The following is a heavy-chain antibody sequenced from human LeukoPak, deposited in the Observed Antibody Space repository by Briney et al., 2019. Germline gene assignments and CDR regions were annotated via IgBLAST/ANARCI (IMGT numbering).Heavy chain of an antibody. Sequence: ASVKVSCKASGYTFTSYDINWVRQATGQRLEWMGWMNPNSGNTGYAQKFQGRVTMTRNTSISTAYMELSSLRSEDTAVYYCARKGSSWFNWFDPWGQGTLVTVSS. CDR1: GYTFTSYD. V-gene: IGHV1-8*01. J-gene: IGHJ5*02. CDR2: MNPNSGNT. D-gene: IGHD6-13*01. CDR3: ARKGSSWFNWFDP.